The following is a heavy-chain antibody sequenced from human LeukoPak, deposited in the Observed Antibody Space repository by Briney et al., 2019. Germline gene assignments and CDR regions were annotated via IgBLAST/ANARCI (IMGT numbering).Heavy chain of an antibody. CDR2: INPNSGGT. CDR1: GYTFTGYY. CDR3: ATDLGRITMVRGVEY. D-gene: IGHD3-10*01. Sequence: ASVKVSCKASGYTFTGYYMHWVRQAPGQGLEWMGWINPNSGGTNYAQKFQGRVTMTEDTSTDTAYMELSSLRSEDTAVYYCATDLGRITMVRGVEYWGQGTLVTVSS. V-gene: IGHV1-2*02. J-gene: IGHJ4*02.